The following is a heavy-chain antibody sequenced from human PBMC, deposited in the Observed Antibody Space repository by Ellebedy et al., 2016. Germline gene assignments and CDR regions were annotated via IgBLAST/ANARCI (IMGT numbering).Heavy chain of an antibody. J-gene: IGHJ5*02. CDR1: GGSFSGYY. CDR3: ARELSWYFGPMTFDP. CDR2: INHSGST. V-gene: IGHV4-34*01. Sequence: SETLSLTCAVYGGSFSGYYWSWIRQPPGKGLEWIGEINHSGSTNYNPSLKSRVTISVDTSKNQFSLKLSSVTAADTAVYYCARELSWYFGPMTFDPWGQGTLVTVSS. D-gene: IGHD6-13*01.